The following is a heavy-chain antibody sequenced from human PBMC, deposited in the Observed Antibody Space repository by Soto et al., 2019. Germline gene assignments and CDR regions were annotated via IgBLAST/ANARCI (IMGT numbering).Heavy chain of an antibody. CDR2: ISSDSRYI. J-gene: IGHJ6*02. Sequence: GGSLRLSCAASGFTISAHTMNWVRQAPGKGLEWVSSISSDSRYIYYADSVKGRFTISRDNARNSLDLQMNNLRAEDTAVYHCARGHCSRTSCYTGGYYYYPMDVWGQGTTVTVSS. CDR3: ARGHCSRTSCYTGGYYYYPMDV. CDR1: GFTISAHT. V-gene: IGHV3-21*01. D-gene: IGHD2-2*01.